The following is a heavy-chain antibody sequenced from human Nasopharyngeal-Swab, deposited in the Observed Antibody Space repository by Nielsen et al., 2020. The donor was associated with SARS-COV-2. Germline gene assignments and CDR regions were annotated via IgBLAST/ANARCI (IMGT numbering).Heavy chain of an antibody. D-gene: IGHD1-26*01. CDR1: LYTLTGYS. CDR2: INPNTGGT. V-gene: IGHV1-2*02. CDR3: ARESMGYYFDY. J-gene: IGHJ4*02. Sequence: SLTLSCKVSLYTLTGYSMHWVRHAPGQGLEWMGWINPNTGGTNYAQKFQGRATMTRATSINTAYMELSRLRSDDTAIYYCARESMGYYFDYWGQGTLVTVSS.